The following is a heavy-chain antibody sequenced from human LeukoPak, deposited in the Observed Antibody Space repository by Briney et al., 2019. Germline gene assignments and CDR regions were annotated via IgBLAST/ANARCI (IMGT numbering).Heavy chain of an antibody. CDR1: GFTFSSYG. CDR2: ITGSGGST. V-gene: IGHV3-23*01. CDR3: AKGGGSGNRPPV. J-gene: IGHJ4*02. D-gene: IGHD3-10*01. Sequence: TGGSLRLSCAASGFTFSSYGMNWVRQAPGKGLEWVSAITGSGGSTYYADSVKGRFTISRDNSKNTLYLQMNSLRAEDTAVYYCAKGGGSGNRPPVWGQGTLVTVSS.